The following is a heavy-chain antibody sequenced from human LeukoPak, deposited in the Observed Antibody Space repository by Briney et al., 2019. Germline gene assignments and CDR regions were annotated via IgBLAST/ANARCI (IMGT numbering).Heavy chain of an antibody. J-gene: IGHJ4*02. CDR1: GFTFSSYA. Sequence: GGSLRLSCAASGFTFSSYAMSWVRQAPGKGLEWVSTISGSGGSTYYADSVKGRFTISRDNAKNSLYLQMNSLRAEDTAVYYCARVRGDTIFGVVIGDFDYWGQGTLVTVSS. V-gene: IGHV3-23*01. CDR2: ISGSGGST. D-gene: IGHD3-3*01. CDR3: ARVRGDTIFGVVIGDFDY.